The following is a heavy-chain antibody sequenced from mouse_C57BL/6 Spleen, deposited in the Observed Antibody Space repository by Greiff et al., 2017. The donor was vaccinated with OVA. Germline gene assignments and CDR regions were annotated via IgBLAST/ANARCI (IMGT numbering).Heavy chain of an antibody. CDR2: IYPGNSDT. J-gene: IGHJ4*01. Sequence: EVQLQQSGTVLARPGASVKMSCKTSGYTFTSYWMHWVKQRPGQGLEWIGAIYPGNSDTSYNKKFKGKAKLTADKSSSTAYMQLSSLTSEDSAVYFCARRGSDAMDYWGQGTSVTVSS. CDR3: ARRGSDAMDY. CDR1: GYTFTSYW. V-gene: IGHV1-5*01.